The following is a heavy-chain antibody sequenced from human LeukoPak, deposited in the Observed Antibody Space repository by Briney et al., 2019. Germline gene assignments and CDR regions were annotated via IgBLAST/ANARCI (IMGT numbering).Heavy chain of an antibody. Sequence: SETLSLTCSVSGGSINNTNYYWGWIRQPPGKGLEWIGSIYYSGSTYYSPSLQSRVTIPVDTSKNQFSLKLSSVTAADTAVYYCARRLQRLTGYYSRRPSRAYFDYWGQGTLVTVSS. CDR3: ARRLQRLTGYYSRRPSRAYFDY. CDR2: IYYSGST. J-gene: IGHJ4*02. CDR1: GGSINNTNYY. D-gene: IGHD3-9*01. V-gene: IGHV4-39*01.